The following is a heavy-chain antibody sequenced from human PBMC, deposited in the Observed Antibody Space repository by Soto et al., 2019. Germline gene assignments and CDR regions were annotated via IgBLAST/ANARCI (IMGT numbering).Heavy chain of an antibody. V-gene: IGHV3-23*01. CDR2: ISATGGGT. J-gene: IGHJ4*02. D-gene: IGHD3-16*01. CDR1: GFNFINYA. CDR3: AKDRRAGGNSAFYFDF. Sequence: PXVALLLSFAASGFNFINYAMSGVRQAPGKGLEWVSLISATGGGTYYADSVKGRFTISRDNSHNTLYLQVHSLTTEDTAVYYCAKDRRAGGNSAFYFDFWGQGAQVTVSS.